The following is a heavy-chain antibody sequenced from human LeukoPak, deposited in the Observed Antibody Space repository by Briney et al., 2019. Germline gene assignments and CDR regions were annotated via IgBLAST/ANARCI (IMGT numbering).Heavy chain of an antibody. CDR2: ISYDGSNK. V-gene: IGHV3-30*18. Sequence: GGSLRLSCAASGFTFSSYGMHWVRQAPGKGLEWVAVISYDGSNKYYADSVKGRFTISRDNSKNTLYLQMNSLRAEDTAVYYCAKDQGYSSGWSFDYWGRGTLVTVSS. CDR1: GFTFSSYG. D-gene: IGHD6-19*01. CDR3: AKDQGYSSGWSFDY. J-gene: IGHJ2*01.